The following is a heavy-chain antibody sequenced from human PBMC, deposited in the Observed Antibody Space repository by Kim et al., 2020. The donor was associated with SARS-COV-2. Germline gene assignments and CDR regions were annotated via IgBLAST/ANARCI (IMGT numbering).Heavy chain of an antibody. D-gene: IGHD3-3*01. Sequence: SGPTLVNPTQTLTLTCTFSGFSLASVHAAVGWIRQPPGQALEWLAVTYWNDDKRYRPYMMSRLSITKDIFKNQVFLTLTNVDPVDTATYYCAHTLPVYYDWSDVAFDVWGQGTVVTVSS. J-gene: IGHJ3*01. CDR1: GFSLASVHAA. CDR2: TYWNDDK. V-gene: IGHV2-5*01. CDR3: AHTLPVYYDWSDVAFDV.